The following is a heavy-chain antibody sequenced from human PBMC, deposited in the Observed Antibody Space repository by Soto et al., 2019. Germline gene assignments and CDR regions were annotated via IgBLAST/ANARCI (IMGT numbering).Heavy chain of an antibody. CDR1: GFTFSSYG. Sequence: GGSLRLSCAASGFTFSSYGMHWVRQAPGKGLEWVAVIWYDGSNKYYADSVKGRFTISRDNSKNMLYLQMNSLRAEDTAVYYCARDKSISVGMDVWGQGTTVTVSS. V-gene: IGHV3-33*01. CDR2: IWYDGSNK. J-gene: IGHJ6*02. D-gene: IGHD6-19*01. CDR3: ARDKSISVGMDV.